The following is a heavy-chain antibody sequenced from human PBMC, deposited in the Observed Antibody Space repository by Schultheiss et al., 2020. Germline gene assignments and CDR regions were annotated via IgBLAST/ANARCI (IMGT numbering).Heavy chain of an antibody. D-gene: IGHD3-10*01. V-gene: IGHV3-30*18. Sequence: GESLKISCAASGFTFSSYGMHWVRQAPGKGLEWVAVISYGGSNKYYADSVKGRFTISRDNSKNTLYLQMNSLRAEDTAVYYCANPRPILLVRGGQYNWFDPWGQGTLVTVSS. CDR1: GFTFSSYG. J-gene: IGHJ5*02. CDR3: ANPRPILLVRGGQYNWFDP. CDR2: ISYGGSNK.